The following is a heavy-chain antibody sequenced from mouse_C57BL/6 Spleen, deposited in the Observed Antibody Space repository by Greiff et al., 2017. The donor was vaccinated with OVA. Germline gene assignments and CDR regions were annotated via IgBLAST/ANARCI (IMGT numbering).Heavy chain of an antibody. Sequence: QVQLQQPGAELVRPGSSVKLSCKASGYTFTSYWMDWVKQRPGQGLEWIGNIYPSDSETHYNQKFKDKATLTVDKSSSTAYMQLSSLTSEDSAVYYCARVGLTTVGSCWGQGTTLTVSS. CDR1: GYTFTSYW. CDR2: IYPSDSET. V-gene: IGHV1-61*01. D-gene: IGHD1-1*01. CDR3: ARVGLTTVGSC. J-gene: IGHJ2*01.